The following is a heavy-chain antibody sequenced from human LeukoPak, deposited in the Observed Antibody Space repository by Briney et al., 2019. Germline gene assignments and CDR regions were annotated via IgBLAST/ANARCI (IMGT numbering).Heavy chain of an antibody. J-gene: IGHJ4*02. Sequence: GGSLRLSCAASRLTFGGYGMSWLRQAPGKGLEWVSSISGSGGSTHYADSVKGRFTISRDNSKNALFLQMNSLRAEDTAVYYCAKDRDEGFGELLPVVFDYWGQGTRVTVSS. CDR2: ISGSGGST. CDR1: RLTFGGYG. D-gene: IGHD3-10*01. CDR3: AKDRDEGFGELLPVVFDY. V-gene: IGHV3-23*01.